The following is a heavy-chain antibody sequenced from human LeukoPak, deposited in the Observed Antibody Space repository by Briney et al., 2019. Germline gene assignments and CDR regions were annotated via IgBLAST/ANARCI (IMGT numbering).Heavy chain of an antibody. V-gene: IGHV4-59*01. Sequence: SETLSLTCTVSGGSISSYYWSWIRQPPGKGLEWIGYIYYSGSTNYNPSLKSRVTISVDTSKNQFSLKLSSVTAADTAVYYCARDGPRDFWSGHYYYYYYYMDVWGKGTTVTVSS. CDR3: ARDGPRDFWSGHYYYYYYYMDV. CDR2: IYYSGST. CDR1: GGSISSYY. D-gene: IGHD3-3*01. J-gene: IGHJ6*03.